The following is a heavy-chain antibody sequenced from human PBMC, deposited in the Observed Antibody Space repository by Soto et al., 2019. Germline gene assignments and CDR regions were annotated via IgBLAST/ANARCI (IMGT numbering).Heavy chain of an antibody. D-gene: IGHD3-16*02. Sequence: ASVKVSCKASGYTFTGYYMHWVREAPGQGLEWMGWINPNSGGTNYAQKFQGRVTMTRDTSISTAYMELSRLRSDDTAVYYCARRIMITFGGVIKEYYYGMDVWGQGTTVTV. CDR2: INPNSGGT. V-gene: IGHV1-2*02. J-gene: IGHJ6*02. CDR1: GYTFTGYY. CDR3: ARRIMITFGGVIKEYYYGMDV.